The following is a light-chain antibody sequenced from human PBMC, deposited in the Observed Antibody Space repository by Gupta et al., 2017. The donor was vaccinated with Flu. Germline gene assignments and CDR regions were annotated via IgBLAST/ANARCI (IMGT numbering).Light chain of an antibody. CDR1: GWGDNF. J-gene: IGLJ2*01. Sequence: STGNTAVITCSGDGWGDNFVSWYQQKPGQSRVLVIYQDSNRPSAIPERFSGSNSENTATLXVXGTQAVXEDYFYCQTWDGTTGVFGGGTKLTVL. CDR3: QTWDGTTGV. CDR2: QDS. V-gene: IGLV3-1*01.